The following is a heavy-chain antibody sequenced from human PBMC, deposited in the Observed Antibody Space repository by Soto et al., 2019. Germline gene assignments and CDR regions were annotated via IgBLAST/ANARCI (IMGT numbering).Heavy chain of an antibody. J-gene: IGHJ6*02. CDR3: ARGDATKIVVTTYYAMDV. D-gene: IGHD3-22*01. CDR1: GGSLSNYG. Sequence: QVQLVQSGAEVKKRGSSVKVSCKASGGSLSNYGISWVRQAPGQGLEWMGAITPVFGTPNYAQKFQDRVTITADESTTTVYMEVRSLTSEDTDVYYCARGDATKIVVTTYYAMDVWGQGTTVTVSS. CDR2: ITPVFGTP. V-gene: IGHV1-69*12.